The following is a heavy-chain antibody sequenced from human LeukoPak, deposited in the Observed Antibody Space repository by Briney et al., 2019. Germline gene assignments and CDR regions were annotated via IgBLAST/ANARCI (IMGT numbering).Heavy chain of an antibody. CDR3: VRDALEGYYSYYYMDG. V-gene: IGHV4-59*11. J-gene: IGHJ6*03. D-gene: IGHD1-1*01. Sequence: WEALSLTCSVSGGPIISHYWSWIRQPPGKGLEWIGYISNSGSIPYNPFLSSRVTISINTSKNQYSLKLTSVTAADSAVYYCVRDALEGYYSYYYMDGWGRGTTVTVSS. CDR1: GGPIISHY. CDR2: ISNSGSI.